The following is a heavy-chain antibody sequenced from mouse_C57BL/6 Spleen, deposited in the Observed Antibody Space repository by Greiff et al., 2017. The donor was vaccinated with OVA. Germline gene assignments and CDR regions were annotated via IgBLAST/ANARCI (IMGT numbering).Heavy chain of an antibody. D-gene: IGHD1-1*01. CDR2: IHPNSGST. Sequence: VQLQQSGAELVKPGASVKLSCKASGYTFTSYWMHWVKQRPGQGLEWIGMIHPNSGSTNYNEKFKSKATLTVDKSSSTAYMQLSSLTSEDSAVYYCAREGYYGSSYFAYWGQGTLVTVSA. CDR1: GYTFTSYW. J-gene: IGHJ3*01. V-gene: IGHV1-64*01. CDR3: AREGYYGSSYFAY.